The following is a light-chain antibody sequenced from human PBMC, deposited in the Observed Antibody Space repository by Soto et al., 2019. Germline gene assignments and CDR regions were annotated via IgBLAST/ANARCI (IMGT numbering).Light chain of an antibody. J-gene: IGKJ4*01. Sequence: EIVMTQSPVTLSVSPGERVTLSCRASQNVNINLAWYQQRPGQAPRVLIYGASNRASGIPDRFSGSGSGTDFTLNISSLEPDDFALYYCQQYKDWPPLTFGGGTRVEIK. CDR3: QQYKDWPPLT. CDR2: GAS. CDR1: QNVNIN. V-gene: IGKV3D-15*01.